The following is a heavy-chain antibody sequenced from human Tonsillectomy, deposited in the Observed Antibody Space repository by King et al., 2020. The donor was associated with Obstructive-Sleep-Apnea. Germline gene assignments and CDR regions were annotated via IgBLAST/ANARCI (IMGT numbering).Heavy chain of an antibody. Sequence: QLVQSGAEVKKPGASVKVSCKASGYTFTGYYMHWVRQAPGQGLEWMGWINPNSGGTNYAQKFQGRVTMTRDTSISTAYMELSRLGSDETAVYYCARDRRDYDILTGYTWGQGTLVTVSS. J-gene: IGHJ5*02. D-gene: IGHD3-9*01. CDR2: INPNSGGT. CDR3: ARDRRDYDILTGYT. CDR1: GYTFTGYY. V-gene: IGHV1-2*02.